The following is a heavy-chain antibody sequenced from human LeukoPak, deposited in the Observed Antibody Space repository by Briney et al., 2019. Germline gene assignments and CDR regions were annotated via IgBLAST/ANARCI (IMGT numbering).Heavy chain of an antibody. J-gene: IGHJ5*02. CDR1: GGSFSGYY. Sequence: LETLSLTCAVYGGSFSGYYWSWIRQPPGKGLEWIGEINHSGSTNYNPSLKSRVTISVDTSKNQFSLKLSSVTAADTAVYYCARGARTPSGYGSRTAGRANWFDPWGQGTLVTVSS. V-gene: IGHV4-34*01. D-gene: IGHD5-12*01. CDR3: ARGARTPSGYGSRTAGRANWFDP. CDR2: INHSGST.